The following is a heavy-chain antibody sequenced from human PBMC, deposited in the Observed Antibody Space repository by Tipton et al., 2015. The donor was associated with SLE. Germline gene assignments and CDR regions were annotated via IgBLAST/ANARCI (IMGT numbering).Heavy chain of an antibody. D-gene: IGHD2-21*01. CDR2: IYSGGST. V-gene: IGHV3-53*01. CDR3: AKDRRFPDAFDI. J-gene: IGHJ3*02. Sequence: SLRLSCAASGFTVSSNYMSWVRQAPGKGLEWVSVIYSGGSTYYADSVKGRFTISRDNSKNTLYLQMNSLRAEDTAVYYCAKDRRFPDAFDIWGQGTMVTVSS. CDR1: GFTVSSNY.